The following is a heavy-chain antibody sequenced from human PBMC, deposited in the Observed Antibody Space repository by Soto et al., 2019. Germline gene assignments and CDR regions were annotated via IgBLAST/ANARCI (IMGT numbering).Heavy chain of an antibody. CDR3: TRDGMTTGDT. D-gene: IGHD2-21*02. J-gene: IGHJ4*02. CDR2: VFSSLSA. Sequence: SETRSLTCIVSGVSVSSHTWSWVRQPANKGLVWIGRVFSSLSATYSPSLKSRVRISMDTPENRISLKLDSVTAADAGVYYCTRDGMTTGDTWGPGTLVTVSS. CDR1: GVSVSSHT. V-gene: IGHV4-4*07.